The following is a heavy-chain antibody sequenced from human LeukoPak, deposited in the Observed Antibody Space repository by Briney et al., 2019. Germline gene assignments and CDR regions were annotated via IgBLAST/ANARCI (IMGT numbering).Heavy chain of an antibody. J-gene: IGHJ6*02. CDR1: GFTFSSYA. Sequence: PGGSLRLSCAASGFTFSSYAMSWVRQAPGKGLEWVSYISFSGSPTQYADSVKGRFTISRDNAKNSLYLQMNSLRAEDTAVYYCARATVTIPYYGMDVWGQGTTVTVSS. CDR2: ISFSGSPT. D-gene: IGHD4-17*01. CDR3: ARATVTIPYYGMDV. V-gene: IGHV3-48*04.